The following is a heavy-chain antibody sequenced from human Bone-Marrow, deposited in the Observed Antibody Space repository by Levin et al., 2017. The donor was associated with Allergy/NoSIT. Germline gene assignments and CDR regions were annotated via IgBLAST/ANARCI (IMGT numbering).Heavy chain of an antibody. CDR2: INHSGST. D-gene: IGHD4-17*01. Sequence: PSETLSLTCAVYGGSFSGYYWSWIRQPPGKGLEWIGEINHSGSTNYNPSLKSRVTISVDTSKNQFSLKLSSVTAADTAVYYCARDILTVTTRVGDYFDYWGQGTLVTVSS. J-gene: IGHJ4*02. CDR1: GGSFSGYY. V-gene: IGHV4-34*01. CDR3: ARDILTVTTRVGDYFDY.